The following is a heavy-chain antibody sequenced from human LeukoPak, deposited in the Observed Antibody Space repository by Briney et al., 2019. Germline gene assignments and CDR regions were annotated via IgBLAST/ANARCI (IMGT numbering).Heavy chain of an antibody. D-gene: IGHD6-13*01. J-gene: IGHJ5*02. V-gene: IGHV3-21*01. CDR1: GFTFSSYS. CDR2: ISSSSSYI. CDR3: ARDRAAAGVPPRRRFDP. Sequence: GGSLRLSCPASGFTFSSYSMNWVRQAPGRGLEWVSSISSSSSYISYADSVKGRFTISRDNAKNSLYLQMNSLRAEDTAVYYCARDRAAAGVPPRRRFDPWGQGTLVTVSS.